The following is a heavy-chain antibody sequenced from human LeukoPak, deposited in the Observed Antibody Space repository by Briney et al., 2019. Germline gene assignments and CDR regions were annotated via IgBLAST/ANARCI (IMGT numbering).Heavy chain of an antibody. Sequence: RAGGSLRLSCAASGFTFSSYAMSWVRQPPGKGLEWIGEINHSGSTNYNPSLKSRVTISVDTSKNQFSLKLSSVTAADTAVYYCARHPSLMVRGVITRDYWGQGTLVTVSS. V-gene: IGHV4-34*01. J-gene: IGHJ4*02. D-gene: IGHD3-10*01. CDR1: GFTFSSYA. CDR3: ARHPSLMVRGVITRDY. CDR2: INHSGST.